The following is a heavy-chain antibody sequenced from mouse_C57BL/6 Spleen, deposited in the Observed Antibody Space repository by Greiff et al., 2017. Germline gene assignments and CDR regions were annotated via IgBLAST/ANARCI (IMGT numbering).Heavy chain of an antibody. D-gene: IGHD2-4*01. CDR2: IWRGGST. J-gene: IGHJ2*01. Sequence: QVQLKESGPGLVQPSQSLSITCTVSGFSLTSYGVHWVRQSPGKGLEWLGVIWRGGSTDYNAAFISRLSITKDNSKSQVFFKMNSLQADDTAIYYCAKKGYDYDGYYFDYWGQGTTLTVSS. CDR1: GFSLTSYG. V-gene: IGHV2-5*01. CDR3: AKKGYDYDGYYFDY.